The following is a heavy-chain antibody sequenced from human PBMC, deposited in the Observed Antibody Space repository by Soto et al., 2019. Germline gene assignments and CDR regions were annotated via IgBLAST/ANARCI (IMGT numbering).Heavy chain of an antibody. CDR2: IIPIFGTA. Sequence: QVQLVQSGAEVKKPGSSVKVSCKASGGTFSSYAISWVRQAPGQGLEWMGGIIPIFGTANYAQKFQGRVTITADESTSTAYMELSSLRSEDTAVYYCARDRPPGIAVASQPFDYWGQGTLVTVAS. V-gene: IGHV1-69*12. J-gene: IGHJ4*02. CDR3: ARDRPPGIAVASQPFDY. D-gene: IGHD6-19*01. CDR1: GGTFSSYA.